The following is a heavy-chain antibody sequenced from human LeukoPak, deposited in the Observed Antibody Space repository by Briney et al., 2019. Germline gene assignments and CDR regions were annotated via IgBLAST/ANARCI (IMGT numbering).Heavy chain of an antibody. J-gene: IGHJ4*02. CDR3: AKDPYSRCNWNLAHFDY. CDR1: GFTFSSYG. CDR2: IWYDGSNK. D-gene: IGHD1-7*01. Sequence: GGSLRLSCAASGFTFSSYGMHWVRQAPGKGLEWVAVIWYDGSNKYYADSVKGRFTISRDNSKNTLYLQMNSLRAEDTAVYYCAKDPYSRCNWNLAHFDYWGQGTLVTVSS. V-gene: IGHV3-33*06.